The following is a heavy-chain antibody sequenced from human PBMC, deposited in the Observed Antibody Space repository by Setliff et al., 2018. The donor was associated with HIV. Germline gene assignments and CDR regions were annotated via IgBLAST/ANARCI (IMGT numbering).Heavy chain of an antibody. CDR2: IYYNGKI. CDR1: GVSLSSESYY. Sequence: SETLSLTCTVSGVSLSSESYYWGWVRQPPGEGLEWVGSIYYNGKIFYNPSLRSRVTIFVDSSKSELSLRLKSVTAADTAVYYCARRGESTGSWFSSWYSYDMDVWGQGTTVTVSS. CDR3: ARRGESTGSWFSSWYSYDMDV. J-gene: IGHJ6*02. D-gene: IGHD2-15*01. V-gene: IGHV4-39*01.